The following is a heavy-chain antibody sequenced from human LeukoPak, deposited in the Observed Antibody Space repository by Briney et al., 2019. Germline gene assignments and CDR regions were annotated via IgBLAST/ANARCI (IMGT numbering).Heavy chain of an antibody. CDR1: GGSISSGDYY. CDR2: IYYSGST. J-gene: IGHJ4*02. CDR3: ARVDYYDTLTGYPDY. Sequence: SETLSLTCTVSGGSISSGDYYWSWIRQPPGKGLEWIGYIYYSGSTYYNPSLKSRVTISVDTSKNQFSLKLSSVTAADTAVYYCARVDYYDTLTGYPDYWGQGTLVTVSS. D-gene: IGHD3-9*01. V-gene: IGHV4-30-4*01.